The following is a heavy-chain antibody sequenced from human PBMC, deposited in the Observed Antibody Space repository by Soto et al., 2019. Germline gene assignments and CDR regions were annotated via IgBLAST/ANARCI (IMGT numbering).Heavy chain of an antibody. J-gene: IGHJ6*02. CDR1: GLTFSNYG. CDR3: ASYYYFGMDV. V-gene: IGHV3-30*03. CDR2: ISYDGSNK. Sequence: GGSLRLSCGASGLTFSNYGMHWVRQAPGKGLEWVAVISYDGSNKYYADSVKGRFTISRDNSKSTLYLQMNSLRTEDTAVYYCASYYYFGMDVWGPGTTVTVSS.